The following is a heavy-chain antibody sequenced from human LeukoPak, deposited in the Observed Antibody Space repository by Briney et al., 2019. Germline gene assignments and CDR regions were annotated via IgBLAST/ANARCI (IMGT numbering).Heavy chain of an antibody. J-gene: IGHJ5*02. D-gene: IGHD1-26*01. CDR1: GGSISSYY. V-gene: IGHV4-59*01. CDR3: ARDSGWENWFDP. Sequence: PSETLSLTCTVSGGSISSYYWSWIRQPPGKGLEWIGYIYYSGSTNYNPSLKSRVTISVDTSKNQFSLKLSSVTAADTAVYYCARDSGWENWFDPWGQGTLVTVSS. CDR2: IYYSGST.